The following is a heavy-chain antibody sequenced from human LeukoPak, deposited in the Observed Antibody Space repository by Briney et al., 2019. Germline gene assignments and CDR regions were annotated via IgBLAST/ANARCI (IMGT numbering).Heavy chain of an antibody. Sequence: ASVKVSCTAYGYTFIGNCISWVRQAPGQGLEWMGWISGSSSNTNYAQRLQGRVTMTTDTSTTTAYMELRSLRSDDTAVYYCARAAGTAVNDGFNPCGQGTMVTVSS. D-gene: IGHD6-19*01. V-gene: IGHV1-18*01. CDR3: ARAAGTAVNDGFNP. CDR2: ISGSSSNT. J-gene: IGHJ3*01. CDR1: GYTFIGNC.